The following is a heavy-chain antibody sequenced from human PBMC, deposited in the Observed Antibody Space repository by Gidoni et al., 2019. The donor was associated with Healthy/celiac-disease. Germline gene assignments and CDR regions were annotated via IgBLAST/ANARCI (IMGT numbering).Heavy chain of an antibody. V-gene: IGHV3-13*01. D-gene: IGHD6-6*01. CDR3: ARGGKEYSSSNPFDY. CDR2: NGTAGDT. CDR1: GFTFSSYD. Sequence: EVQLVESGGGLVQPGGSLRLSCAASGFTFSSYDMHWVRQATGKGLEWVSANGTAGDTYYPGSVKGRFTISRENAKNSLYLQMNSLRAGDTAVYYCARGGKEYSSSNPFDYWGQGTLVTVSS. J-gene: IGHJ4*02.